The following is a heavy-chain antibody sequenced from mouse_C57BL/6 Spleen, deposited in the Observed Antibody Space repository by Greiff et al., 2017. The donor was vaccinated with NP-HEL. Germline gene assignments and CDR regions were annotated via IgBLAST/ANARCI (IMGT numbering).Heavy chain of an antibody. Sequence: QVQLQRPGAELVKPGASVKLSCKASGYTFTSYWMHWVKQRPGQGLEWIGMIHPNSGSTNYNEKFKSKATLTVDKSSSTAYMQLSSLTSEDSAVYYCASYDYDDWFAYWGQGTLVTVSA. V-gene: IGHV1-64*01. D-gene: IGHD2-4*01. CDR3: ASYDYDDWFAY. CDR2: IHPNSGST. J-gene: IGHJ3*01. CDR1: GYTFTSYW.